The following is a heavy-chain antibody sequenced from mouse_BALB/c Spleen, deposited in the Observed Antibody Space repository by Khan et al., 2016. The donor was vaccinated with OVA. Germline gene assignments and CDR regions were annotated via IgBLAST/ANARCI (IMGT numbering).Heavy chain of an antibody. Sequence: QVQLKQSGTELVKPGASVKLSCKAYGYTFTNYDINWVRQRPEQGLEWIGWIFPGDDSTKYNEKFKDKATLTTDKSSSTAYMQLSRLTAEASAVYFCARRRGSMDYWGQGTSVTVSS. CDR1: GYTFTNYD. V-gene: IGHV1-85*01. J-gene: IGHJ4*01. CDR3: ARRRGSMDY. CDR2: IFPGDDST.